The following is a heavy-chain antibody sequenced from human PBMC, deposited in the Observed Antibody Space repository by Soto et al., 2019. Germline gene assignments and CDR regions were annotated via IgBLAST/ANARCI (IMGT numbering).Heavy chain of an antibody. V-gene: IGHV4-59*01. CDR3: ARVIAYYDILTGYYPTAGYFDY. CDR2: IFYTGST. CDR1: GGSISSYY. J-gene: IGHJ4*02. D-gene: IGHD3-9*01. Sequence: SETLSLTCAVSGGSISSYYWSWIRQPPGKGLELIANIFYTGSTNYNPSLKSRVTISVDTSKNQFSLKLTSVTAEDTAVYYCARVIAYYDILTGYYPTAGYFDYWGQGTLVTVSS.